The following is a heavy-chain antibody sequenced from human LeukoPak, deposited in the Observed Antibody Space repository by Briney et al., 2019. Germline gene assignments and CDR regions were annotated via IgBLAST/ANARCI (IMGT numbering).Heavy chain of an antibody. CDR3: AKCLHYDILTGAMDF. CDR1: GFTFSSYG. CDR2: IRYDGNNK. V-gene: IGHV3-30*02. Sequence: PGGSLRLSCAASGFTFSSYGMHWVRQAPGKGLEWVAFIRYDGNNKSYADSVKGRFTISRDNSKNTLYLQLDSLRTEDTAVYYCAKCLHYDILTGAMDFWGQGTLVTVSS. D-gene: IGHD3-9*01. J-gene: IGHJ4*02.